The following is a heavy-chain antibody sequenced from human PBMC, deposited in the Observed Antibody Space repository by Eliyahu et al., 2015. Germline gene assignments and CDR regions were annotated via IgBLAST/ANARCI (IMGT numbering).Heavy chain of an antibody. Sequence: QVQLVESGGGVVQPGRSLRLSCAASGFMFXXLAXHWVRQAPGKGLEGVAIISYDGSTTHYADSVKGRFTISRDNSKNTVNLEMNSLRAEDTALYYCAKDGSRRGIYIDDSWFLDVWGQGALVSVSS. V-gene: IGHV3-30*18. J-gene: IGHJ4*02. CDR2: ISYDGSTT. CDR3: AKDGSRRGIYIDDSWFLDV. CDR1: GFMFXXLA. D-gene: IGHD3-10*01.